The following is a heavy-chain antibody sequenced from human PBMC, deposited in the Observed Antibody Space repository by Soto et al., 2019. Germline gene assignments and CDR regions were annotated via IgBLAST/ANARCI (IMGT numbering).Heavy chain of an antibody. D-gene: IGHD3-10*01. Sequence: QVQLVQSGAEVGKPGASVKVSCKASGYTFTTYGISWVRQAPGQGLEWMGWISTYNGNTQFAQKFQGRVTMTTDTSTSTAYMELRSVTSDDTAVYYCARDWSAEVLPDYWGQGTLVTVSS. J-gene: IGHJ4*02. CDR1: GYTFTTYG. CDR2: ISTYNGNT. V-gene: IGHV1-18*01. CDR3: ARDWSAEVLPDY.